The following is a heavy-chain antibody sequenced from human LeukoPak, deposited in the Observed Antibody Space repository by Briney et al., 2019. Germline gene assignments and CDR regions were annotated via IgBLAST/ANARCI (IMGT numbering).Heavy chain of an antibody. CDR3: ATVNRGYCSGGSCYYFDY. Sequence: GGSLRLSCAASGFTFSSYWMHWVRQAPGKGLVWVSRINSDGSSTSYADSVKGRFTISRDNAKNTLYLQMNSLRAEDTAVYYCATVNRGYCSGGSCYYFDYWGQGTLVTVSP. CDR1: GFTFSSYW. J-gene: IGHJ4*02. V-gene: IGHV3-74*01. D-gene: IGHD2-15*01. CDR2: INSDGSST.